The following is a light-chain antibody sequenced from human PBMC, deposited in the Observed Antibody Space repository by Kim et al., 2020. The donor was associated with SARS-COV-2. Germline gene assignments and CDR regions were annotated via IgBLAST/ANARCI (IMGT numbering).Light chain of an antibody. CDR1: NIGSKN. CDR3: QVWDSSTYV. V-gene: IGLV3-9*01. Sequence: SVGVGKTARITCGENNIGSKNGHWYQQRPGQAPVLVIYRDSNRPSGIPERFSGSNSGNTATLTISRAQAGDEADYYCQVWDSSTYVFGTGTKVTVL. J-gene: IGLJ1*01. CDR2: RDS.